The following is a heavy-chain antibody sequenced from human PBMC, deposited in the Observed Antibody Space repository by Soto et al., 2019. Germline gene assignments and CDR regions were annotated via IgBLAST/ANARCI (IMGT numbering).Heavy chain of an antibody. CDR2: IWYDGSNK. Sequence: PGGSLRLSCAASGFTFSSYGMHWVRQAPGKGLEWVAVIWYDGSNKYYADSVKGRFTISRDNSKNTLYLQMNSLRAEDTAVYYCARDGSPTYIAVAGYFDYWGQGTLVTVSS. J-gene: IGHJ4*02. D-gene: IGHD6-19*01. CDR1: GFTFSSYG. V-gene: IGHV3-33*01. CDR3: ARDGSPTYIAVAGYFDY.